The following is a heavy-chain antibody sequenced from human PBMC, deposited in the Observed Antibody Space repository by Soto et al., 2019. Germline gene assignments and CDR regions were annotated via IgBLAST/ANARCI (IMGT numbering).Heavy chain of an antibody. D-gene: IGHD2-21*02. V-gene: IGHV1-69*08. J-gene: IGHJ4*02. CDR3: AREHIVVVTAISRYFDY. CDR1: GGTFSSYT. Sequence: QVQLVQSGAEVKKPGSSVKVSCKASGGTFSSYTISWVRQAPGQGLEWMGRIIPILGIANYAQKFQGRVTITADKYTSTAYMELCTLRSEDTAVYYCAREHIVVVTAISRYFDYWGQGTLVTVSS. CDR2: IIPILGIA.